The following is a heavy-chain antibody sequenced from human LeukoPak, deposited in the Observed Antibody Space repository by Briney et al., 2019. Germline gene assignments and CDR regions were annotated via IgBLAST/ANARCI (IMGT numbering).Heavy chain of an antibody. V-gene: IGHV4-30-4*01. Sequence: SQTLSLTCIVSGGSISSGDSYWSWIRQPPGKGLDWIGYIYYSGTTYYNPSLKSRLTISVDTSRNQFSPKLNSVTAADTAVYYCAREGTVCTSGSGYDWGQGTLVTVSS. CDR3: AREGTVCTSGSGYD. CDR1: GGSISSGDSY. J-gene: IGHJ4*02. CDR2: IYYSGTT. D-gene: IGHD2-2*01.